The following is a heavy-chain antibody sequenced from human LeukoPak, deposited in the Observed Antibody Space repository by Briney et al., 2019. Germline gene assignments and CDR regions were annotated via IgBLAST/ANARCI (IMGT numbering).Heavy chain of an antibody. V-gene: IGHV4-59*01. Sequence: PSETLSLTCTVSGGSLSSYYWSWIRQPPGKGLEWIGYIYYSGSTNYNPSLKSRVTISVDTSKNQFSLKLSSVTAADTAVYYCARATGVTIFGSNFDYWGQGTLVTVSS. J-gene: IGHJ4*02. CDR1: GGSLSSYY. D-gene: IGHD3-3*01. CDR3: ARATGVTIFGSNFDY. CDR2: IYYSGST.